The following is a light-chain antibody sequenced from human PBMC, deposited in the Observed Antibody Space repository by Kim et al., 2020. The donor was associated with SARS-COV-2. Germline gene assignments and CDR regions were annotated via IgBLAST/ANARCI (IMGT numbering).Light chain of an antibody. J-gene: IGKJ1*01. CDR3: QQYGSSPGWT. CDR1: QSVSSSY. V-gene: IGKV3-20*01. CDR2: GAS. Sequence: PGERATLSCRASQSVSSSYLAWYQQTPGQAPRLLIYGASSRATGIPDRFSGSGSGTDFTLTISRLEPEDFAVYYCQQYGSSPGWTFGQGTKVDIK.